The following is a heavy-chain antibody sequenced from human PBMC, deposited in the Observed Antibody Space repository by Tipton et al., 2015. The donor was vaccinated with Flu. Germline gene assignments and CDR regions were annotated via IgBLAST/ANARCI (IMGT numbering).Heavy chain of an antibody. V-gene: IGHV4-61*02. J-gene: IGHJ6*02. D-gene: IGHD2-21*02. CDR3: ARGGLSLPLYHYGMDV. CDR2: IYTSGST. CDR1: GGSISSDNYY. Sequence: TLSLTCNVSGGSISSDNYYWNWIRQPAGKGLEWIGRIYTSGSTNYNLSLKRRLTISVDTSKNQFSLKLSSVTSADTAVYYCARGGLSLPLYHYGMDVWGQGTMVTVSS.